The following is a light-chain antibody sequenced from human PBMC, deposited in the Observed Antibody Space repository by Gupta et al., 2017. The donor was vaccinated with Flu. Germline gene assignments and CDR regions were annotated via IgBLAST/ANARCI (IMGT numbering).Light chain of an antibody. CDR1: RSDVGGYDD. CDR3: SAYITTTRDVG. Sequence: QSALTQPASVSGSPGQSITISCTGIRSDVGGYDDVSWYQQHPGKAPKLMICNVTNRPSGVANRFSGSKSGNTASVTTSGVQAEDEADYYCSAYITTTRDVGFGGGTKLTVL. V-gene: IGLV2-14*03. J-gene: IGLJ3*02. CDR2: NVT.